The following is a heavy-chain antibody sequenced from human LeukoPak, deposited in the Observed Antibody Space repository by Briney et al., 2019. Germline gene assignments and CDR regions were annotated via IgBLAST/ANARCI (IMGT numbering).Heavy chain of an antibody. CDR1: GFTFSNYA. V-gene: IGHV3-30-3*01. Sequence: GGSLRLSCAASGFTFSNYAMHWVRQAPTKGLEWVAVVSYDGGNKYYGDSVKGRFTISRDNSKSTLYLQMNSLGTDDTAVYYCARDSAIPPTLDAFDIWGQGTMVTVSS. D-gene: IGHD2-2*01. J-gene: IGHJ3*02. CDR3: ARDSAIPPTLDAFDI. CDR2: VSYDGGNK.